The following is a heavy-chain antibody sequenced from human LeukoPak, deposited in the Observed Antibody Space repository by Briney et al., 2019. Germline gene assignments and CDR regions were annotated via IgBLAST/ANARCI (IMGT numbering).Heavy chain of an antibody. J-gene: IGHJ4*02. CDR1: GGSISSYN. V-gene: IGHV4-59*01. D-gene: IGHD3-22*01. CDR3: ARWYDSSGIDY. Sequence: SETLSLTCTVSGGSISSYNWSWIRQPPGKGLEWIGYIYYSGSTNYNPSLKSRVTISVDTSKNQFSLKLSSVTAADTAVYYCARWYDSSGIDYWGQGTLVTVSS. CDR2: IYYSGST.